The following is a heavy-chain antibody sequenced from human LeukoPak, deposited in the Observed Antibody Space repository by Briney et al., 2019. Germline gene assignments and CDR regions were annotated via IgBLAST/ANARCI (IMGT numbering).Heavy chain of an antibody. CDR2: YEPEEGET. CDR1: GYSPSDLS. D-gene: IGHD3-10*01. V-gene: IGHV1-24*01. CDR3: VTDRPAGGFDP. Sequence: ASVRVPCLVSGYSPSDLSMQCVRQGRGKGLEWMGGYEPEEGETIYAEKFHGRVTMTADPSTDTADMVLSNLRFDDTAIYYCVTDRPAGGFDPWGQGTLVTVSS. J-gene: IGHJ5*02.